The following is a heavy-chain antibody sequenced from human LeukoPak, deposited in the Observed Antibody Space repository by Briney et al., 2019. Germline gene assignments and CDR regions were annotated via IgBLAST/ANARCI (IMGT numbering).Heavy chain of an antibody. CDR2: INPNSGGT. V-gene: IGHV1-2*02. CDR3: ARERRSSGWTTFDY. D-gene: IGHD6-19*01. Sequence: RASVKVSCKASGYTFTGCYMHWVRQAPGQGLEWMGWINPNSGGTNYAQKFQGRVTMTRDTSISTAYMELSRLRSDDTAVYYCARERRSSGWTTFDYWGQGTLVTVSS. J-gene: IGHJ4*02. CDR1: GYTFTGCY.